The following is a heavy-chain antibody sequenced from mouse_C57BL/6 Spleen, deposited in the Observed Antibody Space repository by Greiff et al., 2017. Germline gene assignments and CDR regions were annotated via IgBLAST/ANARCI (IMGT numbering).Heavy chain of an antibody. CDR3: ARGNYGSSAFAY. CDR1: GYTFTSYW. Sequence: VQLQQPGAELVKPGASVKLSCKASGYTFTSYWMHWVKQRPGQGLEWIGMIHPNSGSTNYNEKFKSKATLTVDKSSSTAYMQLSSLPSEDSAVYYCARGNYGSSAFAYWGQGTLVTVSA. J-gene: IGHJ3*01. CDR2: IHPNSGST. D-gene: IGHD1-1*01. V-gene: IGHV1-64*01.